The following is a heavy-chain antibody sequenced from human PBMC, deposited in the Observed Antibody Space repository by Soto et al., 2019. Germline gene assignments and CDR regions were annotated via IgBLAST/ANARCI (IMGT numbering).Heavy chain of an antibody. CDR2: IIPIFGTA. V-gene: IGHV1-69*05. Sequence: ASVKVSFKACGGTFSSYAISWLRQAPGQGLEWMGGIIPIFGTANYAQKFRDRITMATDTSSKTAYMELRSLRSDDTAVYYCAKDGGHGARMHICGMDVWGQGTTVTVSS. D-gene: IGHD2-21*01. CDR1: GGTFSSYA. CDR3: AKDGGHGARMHICGMDV. J-gene: IGHJ6*02.